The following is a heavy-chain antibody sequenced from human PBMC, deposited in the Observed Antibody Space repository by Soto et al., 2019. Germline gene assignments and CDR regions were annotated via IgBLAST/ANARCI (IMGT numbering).Heavy chain of an antibody. CDR2: IFPIFGTA. D-gene: IGHD2-15*01. CDR3: AREIRYCSGGSCYSDGMDV. V-gene: IGHV1-69*01. J-gene: IGHJ6*02. CDR1: GGTFSSYA. Sequence: QVQLVQSGAEVKKPGSSVKVSCKASGGTFSSYAISWVRQAPGQGLEWMGGIFPIFGTANYAQKFQGRVTITADESTSTAYMELSSLRSEDTAVYYCAREIRYCSGGSCYSDGMDVWGQGTTVTVSS.